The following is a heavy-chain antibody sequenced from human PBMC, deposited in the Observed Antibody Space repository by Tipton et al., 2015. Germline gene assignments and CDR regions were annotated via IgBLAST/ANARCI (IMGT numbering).Heavy chain of an antibody. CDR2: IYPGDSDT. J-gene: IGHJ3*02. D-gene: IGHD3-22*01. CDR1: GYSFTSHW. Sequence: QLVQSGAVVKKPGESLKISCEASGYSFTSHWIGWVRQMPGKGLEWMGMIYPGDSDTRYSPSFQGQVTISADKSISTAYLHWSSLKASDTAMYYCARHVSFYYDTHGSDALDIWAQGTMVTVSS. CDR3: ARHVSFYYDTHGSDALDI. V-gene: IGHV5-51*01.